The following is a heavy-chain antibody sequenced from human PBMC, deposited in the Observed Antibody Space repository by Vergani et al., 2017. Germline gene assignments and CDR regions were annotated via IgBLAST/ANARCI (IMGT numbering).Heavy chain of an antibody. J-gene: IGHJ6*03. V-gene: IGHV1-24*01. Sequence: QVQLVQSGAEVKKPGASVKVSCKVSGYTLTELSMHWVRQAPGKGLEWMGGFDPEDGETIYAQKFQGGVTMTEDTSTDTAYMELSSLRSEDTAVYYCATANYGSGSYYRPFYYYYYMDVWGKGTTVTVSS. CDR3: ATANYGSGSYYRPFYYYYYMDV. CDR1: GYTLTELS. CDR2: FDPEDGET. D-gene: IGHD3-10*01.